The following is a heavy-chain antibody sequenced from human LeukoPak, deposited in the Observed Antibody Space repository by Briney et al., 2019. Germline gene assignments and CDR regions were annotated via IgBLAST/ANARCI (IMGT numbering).Heavy chain of an antibody. CDR3: AREYYYDSSGYYGFLDY. CDR1: GYTFTGYY. Sequence: ASVKVSCKASGYTFTGYYMHWVRQAPGQGLEWMGWINPNSGGTNYAQKFQGRVTMTRDTSISTAYMELSRLRSEDTAVYYCAREYYYDSSGYYGFLDYWGQGTLVTVSS. CDR2: INPNSGGT. D-gene: IGHD3-22*01. J-gene: IGHJ4*02. V-gene: IGHV1-2*02.